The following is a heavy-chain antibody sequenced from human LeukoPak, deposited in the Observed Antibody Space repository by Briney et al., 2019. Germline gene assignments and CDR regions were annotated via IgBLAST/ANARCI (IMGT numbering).Heavy chain of an antibody. D-gene: IGHD6-13*01. Sequence: QAGGSLRLSCEVSGFTFSSYAMNWVRQAPGKGLEWVSAISGSGGTTYYADSVKGRFTIPRDNSKNTLYLQMNNLRAEDTAVYYCTRGHYTSSWYFCDYWGQGTLVTVSS. J-gene: IGHJ4*02. CDR3: TRGHYTSSWYFCDY. V-gene: IGHV3-23*01. CDR2: ISGSGGTT. CDR1: GFTFSSYA.